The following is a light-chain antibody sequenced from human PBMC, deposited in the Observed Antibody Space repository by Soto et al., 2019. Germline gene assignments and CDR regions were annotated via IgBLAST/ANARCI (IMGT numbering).Light chain of an antibody. V-gene: IGLV2-11*01. Sequence: QSVLTQPRSVSGSPGQSVTISCTGTSTDVGGYDFVSWYQQHPGKAPKLLIYNVSKRPSGVPDRFSGSKSGNTASLTISGLHAEHEADYYCCSYAGTYTWVFGGGTKLTVL. CDR3: CSYAGTYTWV. J-gene: IGLJ3*02. CDR2: NVS. CDR1: STDVGGYDF.